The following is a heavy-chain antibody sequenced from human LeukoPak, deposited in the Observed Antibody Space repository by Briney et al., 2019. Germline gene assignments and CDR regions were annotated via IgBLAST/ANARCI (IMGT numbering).Heavy chain of an antibody. J-gene: IGHJ6*02. Sequence: GGSLRLSCAASGFTFSSYGMHWVRQAPGKGLEWVAVIWYDGSNKYYADSVKGRFTISRDNSKNSLYLQMNSLRAEDTAVYYCARAPRRKDYYYGMDVWGQGTTVTVSS. CDR2: IWYDGSNK. CDR1: GFTFSSYG. V-gene: IGHV3-33*01. CDR3: ARAPRRKDYYYGMDV.